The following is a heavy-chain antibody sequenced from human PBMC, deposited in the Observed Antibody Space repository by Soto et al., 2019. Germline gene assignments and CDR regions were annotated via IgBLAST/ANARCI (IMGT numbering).Heavy chain of an antibody. Sequence: EVQLLESGGGLVQPGGSLRLSCAASGFTFSSYAMSWVRQAPGKGLEWVSAISGSGGSTYYADSVKGRFTISRDNSKNTLDLQMNSLRAEDTAVYYCAKGGHDGSGSFPSPYYYYGMDVWGQGTTVTVSS. D-gene: IGHD3-10*01. V-gene: IGHV3-23*01. CDR3: AKGGHDGSGSFPSPYYYYGMDV. J-gene: IGHJ6*02. CDR1: GFTFSSYA. CDR2: ISGSGGST.